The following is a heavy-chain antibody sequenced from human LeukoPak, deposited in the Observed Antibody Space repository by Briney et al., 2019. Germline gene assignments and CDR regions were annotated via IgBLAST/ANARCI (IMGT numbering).Heavy chain of an antibody. CDR2: TYYRSKWYD. V-gene: IGHV6-1*01. CDR1: GDSVSSNSAA. CDR3: ARGVDGYSSGWILYAFDI. Sequence: SQTLSLTCAISGDSVSSNSAAWNWIRQSPSRGLEWLGRTYYRSKWYDDYAVSVKSRITINPDTSKNQFSLQLNSVTPEDTAVYYCARGVDGYSSGWILYAFDIWGQGTMVTVSS. D-gene: IGHD6-19*01. J-gene: IGHJ3*02.